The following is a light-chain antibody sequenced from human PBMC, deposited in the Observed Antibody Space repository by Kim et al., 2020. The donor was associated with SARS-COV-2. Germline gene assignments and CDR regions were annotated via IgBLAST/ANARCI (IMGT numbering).Light chain of an antibody. J-gene: IGKJ4*01. CDR2: ATS. V-gene: IGKV1-17*01. Sequence: DIQMTQSPSSLSASVGDRVTITCRASQDIRNDLGWYQQQPGKAPKRLIYATSTLQSGVPSRFSGSGSETEFTLTISSLQPEDFATYYGLQHNSFPLTFGGGTKVDIK. CDR3: LQHNSFPLT. CDR1: QDIRND.